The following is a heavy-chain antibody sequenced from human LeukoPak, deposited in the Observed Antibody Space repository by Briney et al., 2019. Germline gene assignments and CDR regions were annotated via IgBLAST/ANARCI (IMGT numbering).Heavy chain of an antibody. V-gene: IGHV1-2*02. D-gene: IGHD1-26*01. J-gene: IGHJ4*02. CDR1: GYTFTGYY. CDR2: INCHSGGT. CDR3: ARGDTYGVDY. Sequence: ASVKVSCKSSGYTFTGYYIHWVRQAPGQGLEWMGWINCHSGGTNHAQKFQGSVTMTRDPSIGTAYMELASLISDDTAVYYCARGDTYGVDYWGQGTLVTVSP.